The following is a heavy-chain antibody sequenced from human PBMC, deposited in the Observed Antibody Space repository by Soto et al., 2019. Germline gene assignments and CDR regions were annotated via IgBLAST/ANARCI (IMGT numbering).Heavy chain of an antibody. CDR1: GFPFSSYG. V-gene: IGHV3-33*01. CDR3: ASSIN. J-gene: IGHJ4*02. CDR2: IWYDGSIK. Sequence: QVRLVESGGGVVQPGRSLRLSCAASGFPFSSYGMHWVRQAPGKGLDWVAVIWYDGSIKDYAESVKGRFTISRDNSKNTLFLQMNSLRADDTAVYYCASSINWGQGTLVTVSS.